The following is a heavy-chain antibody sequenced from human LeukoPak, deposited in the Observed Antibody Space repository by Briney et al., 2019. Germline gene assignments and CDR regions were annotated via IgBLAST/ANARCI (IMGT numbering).Heavy chain of an antibody. CDR1: GGSISSYY. D-gene: IGHD3-3*01. J-gene: IGHJ4*02. V-gene: IGHV4-4*07. CDR3: ARESYDFWSGYPTFDY. Sequence: SETLSLTCTVSGGSISSYYWSWIRQPAGKGLEWIGRIYTSGSTNYNPSLKSRVTISVDTSKNQFSLKLSSVTAADTAVYYCARESYDFWSGYPTFDYWGQGTLVTVSS. CDR2: IYTSGST.